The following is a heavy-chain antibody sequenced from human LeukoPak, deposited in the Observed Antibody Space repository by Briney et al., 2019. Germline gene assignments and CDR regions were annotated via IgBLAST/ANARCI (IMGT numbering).Heavy chain of an antibody. CDR2: IIPIFGTA. CDR1: GGTFSSYA. CDR3: ARDAKGNPNYYDSSGYAYYYYMDV. V-gene: IGHV1-69*05. Sequence: ASVKVSCKASGGTFSSYAISWVRQAPGQGLEWMGGIIPIFGTANYAQRFQGRVTITTDESTSTAYMELSSLRSEDTAVYYCARDAKGNPNYYDSSGYAYYYYMDVWGKGTTVTVSS. D-gene: IGHD3-22*01. J-gene: IGHJ6*03.